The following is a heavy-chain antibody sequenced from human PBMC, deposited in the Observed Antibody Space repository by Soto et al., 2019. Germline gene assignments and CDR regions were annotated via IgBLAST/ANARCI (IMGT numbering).Heavy chain of an antibody. CDR1: GFTVSSNS. Sequence: EVELVETGGGLIQPGGSLRLSCAASGFTVSSNSMSWVRQAPGKGLEWVSLIYTDGGTYSGDSVKGRFTISRDTSKNTLSLQMTSLRADDTAVYYCARDNSMLGAPFHYWGQGTLFTVSS. D-gene: IGHD3-16*01. V-gene: IGHV3-53*02. J-gene: IGHJ4*02. CDR3: ARDNSMLGAPFHY. CDR2: IYTDGGT.